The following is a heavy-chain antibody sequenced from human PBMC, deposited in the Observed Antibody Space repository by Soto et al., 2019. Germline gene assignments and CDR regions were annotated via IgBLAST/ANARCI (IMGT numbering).Heavy chain of an antibody. CDR3: ARPVPRHDAFDI. CDR2: ISSSSTTI. J-gene: IGHJ3*02. D-gene: IGHD6-6*01. Sequence: GGSLRLSCAASGFTFSTYSMNWVRQAPGKGLEWVSYISSSSTTIYYADSVKGRFTISRDNAKNSLYLQMSSLRDEDTAVYYCARPVPRHDAFDIWGQGTMVTVSS. V-gene: IGHV3-48*02. CDR1: GFTFSTYS.